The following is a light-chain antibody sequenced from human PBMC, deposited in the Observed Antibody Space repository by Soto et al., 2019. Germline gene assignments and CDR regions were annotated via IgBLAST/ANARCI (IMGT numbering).Light chain of an antibody. CDR2: DAS. J-gene: IGKJ1*01. Sequence: DIQMTQSPSTLSASVGDRVTITCRASQSISSWLAWYQEKPGKAPNLLIYDASNVESGVPSRFRGSGSGTECTLTISSLQPDDFATYYCQQYYSDSLTFGQGTKVDIK. CDR3: QQYYSDSLT. V-gene: IGKV1-5*01. CDR1: QSISSW.